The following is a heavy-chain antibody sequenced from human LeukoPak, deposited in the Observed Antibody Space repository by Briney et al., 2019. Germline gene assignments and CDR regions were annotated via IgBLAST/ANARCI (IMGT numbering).Heavy chain of an antibody. CDR2: IIPIFGTA. V-gene: IGHV1-69*13. CDR1: GGTFSSYA. J-gene: IGHJ4*02. CDR3: ARDRGIAAAGALLDY. D-gene: IGHD6-13*01. Sequence: ASVKVSCKASGGTFSSYAISWVGQAPGQGLEWMGGIIPIFGTANYAQKFQGRVTITADESTSTAYMELSSLRSEDTAVYYCARDRGIAAAGALLDYWGQGTLVTVSS.